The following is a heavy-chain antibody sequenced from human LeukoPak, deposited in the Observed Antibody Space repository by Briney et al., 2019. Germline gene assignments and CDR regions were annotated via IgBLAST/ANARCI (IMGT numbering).Heavy chain of an antibody. CDR1: GFTFSSYE. CDR2: ISGDGGTT. J-gene: IGHJ2*01. D-gene: IGHD3-3*01. Sequence: GGSLRLSCAASGFTFSSYEMNWVRQAPGKGLEWVSFISGDGGTTNFADSVKGRFTISRDNSKNSLYLQMNSLRTEDTALYYCTKGGFDITGYFDLWGRGTLVTISS. V-gene: IGHV3-43*02. CDR3: TKGGFDITGYFDL.